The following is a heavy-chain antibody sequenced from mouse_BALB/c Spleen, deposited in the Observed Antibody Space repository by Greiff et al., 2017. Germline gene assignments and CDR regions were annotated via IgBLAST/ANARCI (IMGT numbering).Heavy chain of an antibody. CDR1: GYSITSGYY. CDR2: ISYDGSN. V-gene: IGHV3-6*02. J-gene: IGHJ4*01. CDR3: ARDYRYDYAMDY. Sequence: EVKLLESGPGLVKPSQSLSLTCSVTGYSITSGYYWNWIRQFPGNKLEWMGYISYDGSNNYNPSLKNRISITRDTSKNQFFLKLNSVTTEDTATYYCARDYRYDYAMDYWGQGTSVTVSS. D-gene: IGHD2-14*01.